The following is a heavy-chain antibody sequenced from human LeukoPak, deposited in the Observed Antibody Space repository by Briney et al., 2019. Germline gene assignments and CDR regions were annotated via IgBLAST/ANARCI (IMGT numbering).Heavy chain of an antibody. J-gene: IGHJ4*02. D-gene: IGHD3-16*01. CDR3: AKANPWGD. V-gene: IGHV3-30*18. Sequence: GGSLRLSCAASGFTFSSYGMHWVRQAPGKGLEWVAVISYDGSNKYYADSAKGRFTISRDNSKNTLYLQMNSLRAEDTAVYYCAKANPWGDWGQGTLVTVSS. CDR1: GFTFSSYG. CDR2: ISYDGSNK.